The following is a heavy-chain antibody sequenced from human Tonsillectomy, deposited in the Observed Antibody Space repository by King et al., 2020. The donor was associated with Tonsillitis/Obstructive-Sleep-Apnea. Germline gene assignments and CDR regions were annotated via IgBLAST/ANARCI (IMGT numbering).Heavy chain of an antibody. CDR1: GFNFSGYW. CDR2: IKQDGSEK. J-gene: IGHJ6*04. V-gene: IGHV3-7*02. CDR3: VSHLDV. Sequence: VQLVEFGGGLVLPGGSLRLSCAASGFNFSGYWMTWVRQAPGKGLEWVANIKQDGSEKNYVDSVKGRFTISRDNARNSLYLQMNSLRVEDTAVYYCVSHLDVWGKGTTVTVSS.